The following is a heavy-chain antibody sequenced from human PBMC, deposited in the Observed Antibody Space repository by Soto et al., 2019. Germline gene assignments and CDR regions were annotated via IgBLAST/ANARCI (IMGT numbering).Heavy chain of an antibody. CDR1: GFTFEDHA. V-gene: IGHV3-9*01. J-gene: IGHJ5*02. Sequence: EVQLVESGGGLVQPGKSLKLSCVAIGFTFEDHAMHWIRQVPGKGLEWVAGINWNSGITGYAVSVKGRFTISRDNANNSLHLEMNSLKSEDTALYYCTKGRGALTVVSNWFDPWGQGTPVTVSS. D-gene: IGHD3-22*01. CDR2: INWNSGIT. CDR3: TKGRGALTVVSNWFDP.